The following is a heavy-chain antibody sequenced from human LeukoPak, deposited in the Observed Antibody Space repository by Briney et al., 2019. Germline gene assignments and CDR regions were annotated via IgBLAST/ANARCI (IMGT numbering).Heavy chain of an antibody. CDR2: ISLDGNNK. J-gene: IGHJ4*02. Sequence: GGSLRLSCAVSGFTFNTYGIHWVRQAPGKGLEWVAVISLDGNNKYYGDSVKGRFTISGDNSKNTLYLQLNSLRAEDTAVYYCANLGFNSRDVGDYWGQGTLVTVSS. CDR1: GFTFNTYG. V-gene: IGHV3-30*18. D-gene: IGHD2/OR15-2a*01. CDR3: ANLGFNSRDVGDY.